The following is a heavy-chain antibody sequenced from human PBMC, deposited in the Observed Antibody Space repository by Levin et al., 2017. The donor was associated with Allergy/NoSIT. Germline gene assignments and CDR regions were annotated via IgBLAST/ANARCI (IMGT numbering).Heavy chain of an antibody. V-gene: IGHV3-21*01. J-gene: IGHJ4*02. CDR1: GFTFSSYS. CDR3: ARSSMAVAGAFDY. Sequence: SCAASGFTFSSYSMNWVRQAPGKGLEWVSSISSSSSYIYYADSVKGRFTISRDNAKNSLYLQMNSLRAEDTAVYYCARSSMAVAGAFDYWGQGTLVTVSS. D-gene: IGHD6-19*01. CDR2: ISSSSSYI.